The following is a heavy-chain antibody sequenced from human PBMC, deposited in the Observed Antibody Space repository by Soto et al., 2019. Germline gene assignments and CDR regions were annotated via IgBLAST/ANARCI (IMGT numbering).Heavy chain of an antibody. CDR3: ANWGKSGSDY. V-gene: IGHV3-23*01. CDR2: ISGSAGTT. CDR1: GFTFSLFA. Sequence: HPGGSLRLSCAASGFTFSLFAMSWVRQAPGKGLDWVSGISGSAGTTYYTDSLKGRFTISRDNSKNTLYLQMNSLRAEDTAVYYCANWGKSGSDYWGQGTLVTVSS. J-gene: IGHJ4*02. D-gene: IGHD3-16*01.